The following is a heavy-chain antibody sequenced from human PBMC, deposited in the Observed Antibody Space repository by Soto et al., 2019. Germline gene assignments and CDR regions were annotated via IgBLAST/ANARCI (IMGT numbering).Heavy chain of an antibody. J-gene: IGHJ4*02. CDR3: ARGWIFFDY. CDR2: IYYSGST. D-gene: IGHD2-2*03. Sequence: QVQLQESGPGLVKPSETLSLTCTVSGGSISSYYWSWIRQPPGKGLEWIGYIYYSGSTNYNPSLKSRVTISVDTSKNPFSLKLSSVTAADTAVYYCARGWIFFDYWGQGTLVTVSS. V-gene: IGHV4-59*01. CDR1: GGSISSYY.